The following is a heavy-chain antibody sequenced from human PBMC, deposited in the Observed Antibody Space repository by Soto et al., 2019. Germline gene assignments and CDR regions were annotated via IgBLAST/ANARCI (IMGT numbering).Heavy chain of an antibody. CDR2: FRTSGDDGTT. J-gene: IGHJ4*02. V-gene: IGHV3-23*01. D-gene: IGHD3-10*01. Sequence: SGGSLRLSCAASGFTFSSYSMSWVRQAPGKGLEWVSGFRTSGDDGTTYYADSVKGRFTISRDNSKNTLFLQMDNLRAEDTAIYYCAKKVNSGPGSQYFDYWGQGTLVTVSS. CDR1: GFTFSSYS. CDR3: AKKVNSGPGSQYFDY.